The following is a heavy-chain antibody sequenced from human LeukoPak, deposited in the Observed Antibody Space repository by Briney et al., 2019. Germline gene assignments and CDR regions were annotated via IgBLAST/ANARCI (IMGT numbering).Heavy chain of an antibody. J-gene: IGHJ4*02. CDR1: GFPFKGYW. V-gene: IGHV3-7*01. D-gene: IGHD3-10*01. Sequence: GGSLRLSCVASGFPFKGYWMTWVRQSPGKGLDWVANIKPDGSETNYLDSAKGRFTISRDNARDSLFLEMNNLRVDDTAVYYCARDGGELWPLDEWGQGILVTVSS. CDR2: IKPDGSET. CDR3: ARDGGELWPLDE.